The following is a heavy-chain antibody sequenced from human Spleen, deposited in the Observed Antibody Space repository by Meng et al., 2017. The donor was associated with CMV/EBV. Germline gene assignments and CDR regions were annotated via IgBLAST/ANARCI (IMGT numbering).Heavy chain of an antibody. CDR3: ARDVPGKGFDT. J-gene: IGHJ5*02. CDR2: INPNSGYA. CDR1: GYTFIDYS. D-gene: IGHD1-14*01. V-gene: IGHV1-2*06. Sequence: CKASGYTFIDYSMHWVRQAPGQGLEWMGHINPNSGYAEYAQKFQGRVTMTRDKSITTVYMEVRGLTSDDTAVYYCARDVPGKGFDTWGQGTLVTVSS.